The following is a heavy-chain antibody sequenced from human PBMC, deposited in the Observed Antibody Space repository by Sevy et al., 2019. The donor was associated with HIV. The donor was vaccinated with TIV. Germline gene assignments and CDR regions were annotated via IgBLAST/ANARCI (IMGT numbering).Heavy chain of an antibody. CDR2: VTTYKDST. D-gene: IGHD3-3*01. CDR3: ARVDPYYEFGDV. Sequence: ASVKVSCKASGYTLNDYGISWVRQAPGQGLAWIGWVTTYKDSTNYPQNFQGRVTLTTDTSTNTAYMELRSLRSDDTAVYYCARVDPYYEFGDVWGQGTTVTVSS. CDR1: GYTLNDYG. V-gene: IGHV1-18*01. J-gene: IGHJ6*02.